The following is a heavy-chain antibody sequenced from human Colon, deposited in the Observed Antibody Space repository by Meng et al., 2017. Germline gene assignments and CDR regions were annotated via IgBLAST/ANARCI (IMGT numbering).Heavy chain of an antibody. CDR3: ARDHMGSLDY. Sequence: QGQLQGSGPGLVRPSETLSLICSVSGGSVSSAGYQWSWIRQPPGKGLEWIGYASTNYNPSLRSRVTISVDTSKNQFSLRLTSVTAADTAVYYCARDHMGSLDYWGQGILVTVSS. V-gene: IGHV4-61*08. CDR2: AST. J-gene: IGHJ4*02. CDR1: GGSVSSAGYQ. D-gene: IGHD1-26*01.